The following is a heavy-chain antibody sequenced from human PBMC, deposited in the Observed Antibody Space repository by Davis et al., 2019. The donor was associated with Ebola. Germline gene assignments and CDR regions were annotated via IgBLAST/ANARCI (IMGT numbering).Heavy chain of an antibody. D-gene: IGHD6-19*01. CDR1: GFPFSSYG. Sequence: GESLKISCATSGFPFSSYGMCWVRQAPGKGLEWVGRIRSKTDGGTTDYGAPVKGRFTISRDDSKNTLYLQMSSLKAEDTGVYYCTAGYSCGWSGFDSWGQGAVVTVSS. CDR2: IRSKTDGGTT. J-gene: IGHJ4*02. V-gene: IGHV3-15*05. CDR3: TAGYSCGWSGFDS.